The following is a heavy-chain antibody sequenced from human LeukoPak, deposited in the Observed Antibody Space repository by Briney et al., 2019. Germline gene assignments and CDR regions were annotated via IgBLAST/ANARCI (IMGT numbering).Heavy chain of an antibody. CDR2: INTPGGST. J-gene: IGHJ4*02. CDR3: ARDKSSGYYYFDY. CDR1: GFTFSSYA. D-gene: IGHD3-22*01. V-gene: IGHV3-23*01. Sequence: GGSLRLSCAASGFTFSSYAMSWVRQAPGRGLEWVSAINTPGGSTYYADSVKGRFTISRDNSKNTLYLQMNSLRAEDTALYYCARDKSSGYYYFDYWGQGTLVTVSS.